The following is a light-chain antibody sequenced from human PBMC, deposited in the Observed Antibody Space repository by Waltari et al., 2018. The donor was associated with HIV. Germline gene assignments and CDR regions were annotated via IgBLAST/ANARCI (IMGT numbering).Light chain of an antibody. CDR3: SSYSRGALL. J-gene: IGLJ2*01. CDR1: TNDIGSYNS. Sequence: QSVLTQPASVSGSPGQSLTLSCTGTTNDIGSYNSVSWYQQSPDKAPKLIIYEVSNRPSGVSSRFSGSKSGNTASLTISGLQAEDEAYYHCSSYSRGALLFGGGTKVTVL. V-gene: IGLV2-14*01. CDR2: EVS.